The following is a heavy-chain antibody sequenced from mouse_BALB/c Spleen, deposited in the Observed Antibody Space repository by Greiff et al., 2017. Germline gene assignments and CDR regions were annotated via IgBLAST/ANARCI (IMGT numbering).Heavy chain of an antibody. V-gene: IGHV1-7*01. D-gene: IGHD2-14*01. CDR1: GYTFTSYW. J-gene: IGHJ3*01. CDR2: INPSTGYT. Sequence: QVQLQQPGAELAKPGASVKMSCKASGYTFTSYWMHWVKQRPGQGLEWIGYINPSTGYTEYNQKFKDKATLTADKSSSTAYMQLSSLTSEDSAVYYCARREVRSWFAYWGQGTLVTVSA. CDR3: ARREVRSWFAY.